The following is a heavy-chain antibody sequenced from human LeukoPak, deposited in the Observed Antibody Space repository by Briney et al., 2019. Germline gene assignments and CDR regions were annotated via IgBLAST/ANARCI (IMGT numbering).Heavy chain of an antibody. V-gene: IGHV3-49*03. J-gene: IGHJ4*02. D-gene: IGHD5-18*01. Sequence: QSGGSLGLSCIASGFTLGDSSVSWFRQAPGKGLEWVGFISGKVYGETTEYAASVKGRFTISRDDSKNIAYLQMNSLKTEDTAVYYCSRDSYGHDPRNSFDYWGQGTLVTVSS. CDR2: ISGKVYGETT. CDR3: SRDSYGHDPRNSFDY. CDR1: GFTLGDSS.